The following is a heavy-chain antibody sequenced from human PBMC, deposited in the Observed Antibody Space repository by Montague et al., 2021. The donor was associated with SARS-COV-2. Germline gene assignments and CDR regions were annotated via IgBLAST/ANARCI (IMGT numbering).Heavy chain of an antibody. CDR3: ARHPGGTVVGMVRYPGGFDY. D-gene: IGHD3-3*01. V-gene: IGHV4-59*08. Sequence: SETLSLTCTVSGGSISSYYWSWIRQPPGKGLEWIGYIYYSGSTNYNPSLKSRVTISVDTSKNQFSLKLSSVTAADTAVYYCARHPGGTVVGMVRYPGGFDYWGQGTLVTVSS. J-gene: IGHJ4*02. CDR2: IYYSGST. CDR1: GGSISSYY.